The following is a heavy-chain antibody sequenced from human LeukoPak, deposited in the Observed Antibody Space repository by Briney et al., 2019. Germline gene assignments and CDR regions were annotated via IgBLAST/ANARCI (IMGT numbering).Heavy chain of an antibody. Sequence: SGGSLRLSCAASGFTFSSYAMSWVRQAPGKGLEWVSSISGSGNRTYYADSVKGRFTISGDNSKNTLYLQMNSLRAEDTAVYYCARAGAPLYYYYGMDVWGQGATVIVSS. CDR3: ARAGAPLYYYYGMDV. CDR1: GFTFSSYA. J-gene: IGHJ6*02. CDR2: ISGSGNRT. D-gene: IGHD1-26*01. V-gene: IGHV3-23*01.